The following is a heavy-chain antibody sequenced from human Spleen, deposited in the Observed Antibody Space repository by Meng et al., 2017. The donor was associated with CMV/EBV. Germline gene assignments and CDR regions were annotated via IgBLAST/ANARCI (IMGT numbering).Heavy chain of an antibody. V-gene: IGHV3-21*01. D-gene: IGHD6-13*01. Sequence: GESLKISCAASGFTFSNYWMSWVRQAPGKGLEWVSSISSSSSYIYYADSVKGRFTISRDNAKNSLYLQMNSLRAEDTAVYYCARIAASDAFDIWGQGTMVTVSS. CDR2: ISSSSSYI. CDR3: ARIAASDAFDI. CDR1: GFTFSNYW. J-gene: IGHJ3*02.